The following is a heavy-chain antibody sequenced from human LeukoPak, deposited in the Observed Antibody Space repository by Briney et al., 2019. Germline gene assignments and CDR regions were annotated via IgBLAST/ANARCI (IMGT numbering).Heavy chain of an antibody. D-gene: IGHD3-22*01. CDR3: ARGVDSSGYWYYFDY. CDR1: GFTFDDYG. V-gene: IGHV3-20*04. Sequence: RTGGSLRLSCAASGFTFDDYGMSWVRQAPGKGLEWVSGINWNGGSTGYADSVKGRFTISRDNAKNSLYLQMNSLRAEDTALYYCARGVDSSGYWYYFDYWGQGTLVTVSS. J-gene: IGHJ4*02. CDR2: INWNGGST.